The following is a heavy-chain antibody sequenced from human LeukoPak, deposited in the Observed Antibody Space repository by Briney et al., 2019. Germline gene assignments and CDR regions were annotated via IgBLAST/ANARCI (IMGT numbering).Heavy chain of an antibody. CDR3: AKDRRATTKGVDFDY. D-gene: IGHD1-26*01. CDR1: GFTFSSYA. V-gene: IGHV3-23*01. CDR2: ISGSGGST. J-gene: IGHJ4*02. Sequence: GGSLRLFCAASGFTFSSYAMSWVRQAPGKGLEWVSAISGSGGSTYYADSVKGRFTISRDNSKNTLYLQMNSLRAEDTAVYYCAKDRRATTKGVDFDYWGQGTLVTVSS.